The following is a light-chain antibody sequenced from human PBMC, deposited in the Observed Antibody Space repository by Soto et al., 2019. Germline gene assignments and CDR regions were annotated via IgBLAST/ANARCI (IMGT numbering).Light chain of an antibody. Sequence: IVLTQSPGTLSLSPGERATLSCRASQSVSSSYLAWYQQKPGQAPRLLIYGASSRATGIPDRFSGSVSGTDFTLTISRLEPEDFAVYYCQQYGSSPITFGPGTKVDIK. CDR3: QQYGSSPIT. J-gene: IGKJ3*01. CDR1: QSVSSSY. CDR2: GAS. V-gene: IGKV3-20*01.